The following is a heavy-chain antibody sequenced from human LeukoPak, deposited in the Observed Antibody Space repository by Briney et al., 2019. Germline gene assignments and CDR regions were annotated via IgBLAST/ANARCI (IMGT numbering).Heavy chain of an antibody. CDR2: ISWNSGSI. D-gene: IGHD3-10*01. CDR3: AKSFMVRGVMGFYGMDV. J-gene: IGHJ6*02. Sequence: PGGSLRLSCAASGFTFDDYAMHWVRQAPGKGLEWVSGISWNSGSIGYADSVKGRFTISRDNAKNSLYLQMNSLRAEDTALYYCAKSFMVRGVMGFYGMDVWGQGTTVTVSS. V-gene: IGHV3-9*01. CDR1: GFTFDDYA.